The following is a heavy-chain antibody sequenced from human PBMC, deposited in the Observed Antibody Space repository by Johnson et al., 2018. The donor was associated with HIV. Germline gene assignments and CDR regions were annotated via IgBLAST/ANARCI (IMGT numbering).Heavy chain of an antibody. CDR2: IRYDGSNK. V-gene: IGHV3-30*02. J-gene: IGHJ3*01. Sequence: QVQLVESGGGVVQPGGSLRLSCAASGFTFSSYGMHWVRQAPGKGLEWVAFIRYDGSNKYYADSVKGRFTISRDNAKNSLYLHMNSLRAEDTALYYCAREPELELQFSHAFDFWGQGTMVSVSS. D-gene: IGHD1-7*01. CDR3: AREPELELQFSHAFDF. CDR1: GFTFSSYG.